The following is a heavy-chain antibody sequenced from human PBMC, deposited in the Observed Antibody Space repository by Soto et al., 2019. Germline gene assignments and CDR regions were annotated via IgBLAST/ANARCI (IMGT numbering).Heavy chain of an antibody. Sequence: SETLSLTCTVSGGSIRHSSFYWGWLRQPPGKGLDWIGTIYYSGTTYYNPSLKSRVTLSVDTSNNQFSLKLSSVTAADTAVYYCARLWSGYLDWFDPWGQGTLVTVSS. D-gene: IGHD3-3*01. CDR3: ARLWSGYLDWFDP. CDR2: IYYSGTT. J-gene: IGHJ5*02. CDR1: GGSIRHSSFY. V-gene: IGHV4-39*01.